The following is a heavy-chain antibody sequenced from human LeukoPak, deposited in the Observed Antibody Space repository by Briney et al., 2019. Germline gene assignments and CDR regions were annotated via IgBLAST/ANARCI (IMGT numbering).Heavy chain of an antibody. CDR1: GGSVSSGPYY. D-gene: IGHD4-17*01. Sequence: SETLSLTCTVSGGSVSSGPYYWSWIRQPPGKGLEWIGYIYHSGNTNYNPSLKSRVSISVDRPKNQFSLKLTSVAAADTAVYYCARDGGSYSDIAEYFQHWGQGTLVTVSS. CDR3: ARDGGSYSDIAEYFQH. J-gene: IGHJ1*01. CDR2: IYHSGNT. V-gene: IGHV4-61*01.